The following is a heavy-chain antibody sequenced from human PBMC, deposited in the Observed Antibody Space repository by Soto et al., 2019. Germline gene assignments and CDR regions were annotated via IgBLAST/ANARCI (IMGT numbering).Heavy chain of an antibody. CDR3: ARASHDYCAHDY. CDR1: GFTFSSYN. D-gene: IGHD4-17*01. CDR2: ISTWSSYS. Sequence: PGGSLRLSCTASGFTFSSYNMNWVSQAPGKGLEWVSYISTWSSYSFYADSVKGRFTISRDNSENSLYLQLDSLRDEDTAVYYCARASHDYCAHDYWGQGALVTVSS. J-gene: IGHJ4*02. V-gene: IGHV3-21*01.